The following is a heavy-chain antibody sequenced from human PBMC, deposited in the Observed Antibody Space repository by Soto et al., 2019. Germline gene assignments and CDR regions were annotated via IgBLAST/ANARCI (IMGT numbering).Heavy chain of an antibody. V-gene: IGHV1-69*13. D-gene: IGHD2-8*01. CDR3: ARDGLNGMADA. J-gene: IGHJ5*02. CDR1: GGAFSSYA. CDR2: IIPIFGTA. Sequence: SVKVSCKASGGAFSSYAISCVRQAPGQGLEWMGGIIPIFGTANYAQKFQGRVTITADESTSTAYMELSSLRSEDTAVYYCARDGLNGMADAWGQGTLVTVSS.